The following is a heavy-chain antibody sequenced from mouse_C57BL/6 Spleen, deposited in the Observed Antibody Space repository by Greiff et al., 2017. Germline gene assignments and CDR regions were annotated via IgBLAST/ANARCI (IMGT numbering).Heavy chain of an antibody. V-gene: IGHV1-52*01. D-gene: IGHD2-4*01. CDR3: ARNYDDRLDY. CDR1: GYTFTSYW. J-gene: IGHJ2*01. Sequence: VQLQQPGAELVRPGSSVKLSCKASGYTFTSYWMHWVKQRPIQGLEWIGNIDPSDSETHYNQKFKDKATLTVDKSSSTAYMQLSSLTSEDSAVYYCARNYDDRLDYWGQGTTLTVSS. CDR2: IDPSDSET.